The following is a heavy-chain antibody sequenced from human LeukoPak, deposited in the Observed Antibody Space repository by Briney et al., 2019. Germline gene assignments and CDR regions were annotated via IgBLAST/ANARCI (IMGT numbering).Heavy chain of an antibody. CDR3: ALLSSSPVTPGY. Sequence: ASVKVSCKASGYTFTSYYMHWVRQAPGQGLEWMGIINPSGGSTSYAQKFQGRVTMTRDTSTSTVYMELSRLRSDDTAVCYCALLSSSPVTPGYWGQGTLVTVSS. CDR1: GYTFTSYY. V-gene: IGHV1-46*01. D-gene: IGHD6-6*01. CDR2: INPSGGST. J-gene: IGHJ4*02.